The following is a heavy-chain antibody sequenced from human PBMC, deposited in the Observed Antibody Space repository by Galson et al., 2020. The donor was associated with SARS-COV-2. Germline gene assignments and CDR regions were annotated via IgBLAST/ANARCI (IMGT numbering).Heavy chain of an antibody. J-gene: IGHJ6*02. Sequence: ASETLSLTCSVSGDFIRSYHWSWIRQSPGKGLEWVGYFSKRGIIKYNPSLMGRVTSSVDTFKNHLSLKLTSVTAADTAVYYCARLCVGSTQGLHWWEQPDDEFCGLDVWGQGTTVTVSS. CDR3: ARLCVGSTQGLHWWEQPDDEFCGLDV. D-gene: IGHD1-26*01. CDR1: GDFIRSYH. CDR2: FSKRGII. V-gene: IGHV4-59*08.